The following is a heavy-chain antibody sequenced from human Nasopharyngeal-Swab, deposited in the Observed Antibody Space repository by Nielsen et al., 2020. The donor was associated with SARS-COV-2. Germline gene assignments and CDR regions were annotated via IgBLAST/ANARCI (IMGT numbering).Heavy chain of an antibody. CDR3: AKVKRPIVVVPAATDY. CDR1: GFTFSSYA. Sequence: GGSLRLSCAASGFTFSSYAMSWVRQAPGTGLEWVSAISGSGGSTYYADSVKGRFTISRDNSKNTLYLQMNSLRAEDTAVYYGAKVKRPIVVVPAATDYWGQGTLVTVSS. CDR2: ISGSGGST. D-gene: IGHD2-2*01. V-gene: IGHV3-23*01. J-gene: IGHJ4*02.